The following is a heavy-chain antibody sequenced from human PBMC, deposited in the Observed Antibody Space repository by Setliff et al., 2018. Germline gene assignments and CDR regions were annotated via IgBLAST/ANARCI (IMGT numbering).Heavy chain of an antibody. CDR3: ARDVWGAGTGWFDP. D-gene: IGHD1-1*01. Sequence: SETLSLTCIVSGVSVSRHYWSWIRQPPGKTLEWIGYIYTGGSTTYNPSLKSRVTLSLXXXXXXLSXXXXXXTXXDTAVYYCARDVWGAGTGWFDPWGLGILVTVSS. CDR1: GVSVSRHY. CDR2: IYTGGST. J-gene: IGHJ5*02. V-gene: IGHV4-4*08.